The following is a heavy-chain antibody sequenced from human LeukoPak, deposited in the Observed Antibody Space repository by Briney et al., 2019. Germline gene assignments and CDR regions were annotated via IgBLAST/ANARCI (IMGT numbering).Heavy chain of an antibody. CDR2: IYYSGST. J-gene: IGHJ3*02. Sequence: PSQTLSLTCTVSGVSISSGDYYWRWIRQPPGKGLEWIGYIYYSGSTYYNPSLKSRVTISVDTSKNQFSLKLSSVTAADTAVYYCAGSGYSYGLGAFDIWGQGTMVTVSS. D-gene: IGHD5-18*01. V-gene: IGHV4-30-4*01. CDR3: AGSGYSYGLGAFDI. CDR1: GVSISSGDYY.